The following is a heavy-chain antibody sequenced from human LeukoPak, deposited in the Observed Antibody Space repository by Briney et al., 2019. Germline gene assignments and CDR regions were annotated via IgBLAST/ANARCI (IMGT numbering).Heavy chain of an antibody. Sequence: GGSLRLSCAASGFTFSGSAMHWVRQASGKGLEWVGRIRAKPNNYATEYTASLKGRFTISRDDSRNTAYLQMDSLKTEDTAVYYCARSTIMGASVDYWGQGTLVTVSS. CDR2: IRAKPNNYAT. CDR3: ARSTIMGASVDY. J-gene: IGHJ4*02. D-gene: IGHD1-26*01. V-gene: IGHV3-73*01. CDR1: GFTFSGSA.